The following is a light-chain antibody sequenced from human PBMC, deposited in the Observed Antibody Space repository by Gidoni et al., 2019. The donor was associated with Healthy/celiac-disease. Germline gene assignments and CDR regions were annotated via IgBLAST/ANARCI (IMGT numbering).Light chain of an antibody. CDR1: SSDVGGYNY. CDR2: EVS. CDR3: SSYTSSSTWV. Sequence: QSALTQPASVSGSPGQSITISCTGTSSDVGGYNYVSWYQQHPGKAPKLMIYEVSNRPSGVSKRFSGSKSGNTASLTISGLQAEDEADYYSSSYTSSSTWVFGGGTKLTVL. V-gene: IGLV2-14*01. J-gene: IGLJ3*02.